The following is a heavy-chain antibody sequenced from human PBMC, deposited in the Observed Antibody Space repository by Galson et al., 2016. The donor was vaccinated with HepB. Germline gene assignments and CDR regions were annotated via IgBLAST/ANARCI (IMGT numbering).Heavy chain of an antibody. Sequence: SLRLSCAVSGVIFSSHAMHWVRQAPGQGLEWVAVTSSDGSNEYYVDSVKGRFAISRDNSKNTLFLQMNSLRAEDTAVYYCAKGGTGIAVPMDLWGQGTLVTVSS. CDR3: AKGGTGIAVPMDL. CDR2: TSSDGSNE. D-gene: IGHD6-19*01. V-gene: IGHV3-30*18. J-gene: IGHJ5*02. CDR1: GVIFSSHA.